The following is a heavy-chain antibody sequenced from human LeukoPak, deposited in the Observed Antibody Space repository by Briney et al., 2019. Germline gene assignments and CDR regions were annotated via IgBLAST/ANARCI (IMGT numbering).Heavy chain of an antibody. D-gene: IGHD1-26*01. CDR1: GGSITSYY. CDR2: MYYSGST. Sequence: SETLSLTCTVSGGSITSYYWSWIRQPPWKGLEWIGYMYYSGSTNYNPSLKSRVTISVDTSKNQFSLKLNSVTAADTAVYYCARYTRGRNGMDVWGQGTTVTVSS. J-gene: IGHJ6*02. CDR3: ARYTRGRNGMDV. V-gene: IGHV4-59*08.